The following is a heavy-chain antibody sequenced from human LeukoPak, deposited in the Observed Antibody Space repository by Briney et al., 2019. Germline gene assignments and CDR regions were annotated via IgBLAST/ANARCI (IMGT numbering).Heavy chain of an antibody. D-gene: IGHD1-26*01. CDR2: IRSKANSYAT. CDR3: ITRYQLGGNYYEY. CDR1: GFTFSGSA. J-gene: IGHJ4*02. V-gene: IGHV3-73*01. Sequence: GGSLRLSCAASGFTFSGSAMHWVRQASGKGLEWVGRIRSKANSYATAYAASVKGRFTISRDDSKNTAYLQMNSLKTEDTAVYYCITRYQLGGNYYEYWGQGTLVTVSS.